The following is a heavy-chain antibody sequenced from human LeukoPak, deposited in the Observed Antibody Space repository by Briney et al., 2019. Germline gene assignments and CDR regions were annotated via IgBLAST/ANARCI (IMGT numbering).Heavy chain of an antibody. CDR2: TSAYNGNT. CDR1: GYTFTSYG. CDR3: ARGGPGYSYGNRPPFGYTPLFDY. Sequence: ASVKVSCKASGYTFTSYGISWVRQAPGQGLEWMGWTSAYNGNTNYAQKLQGRVTMTTDTSTSNDYMELRSLRSDDTAVYSCARGGPGYSYGNRPPFGYTPLFDYWGQGTLVTVSS. J-gene: IGHJ4*02. V-gene: IGHV1-18*01. D-gene: IGHD5-18*01.